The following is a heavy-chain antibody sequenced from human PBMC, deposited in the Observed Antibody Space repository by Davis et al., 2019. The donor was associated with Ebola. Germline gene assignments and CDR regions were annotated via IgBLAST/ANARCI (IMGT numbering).Heavy chain of an antibody. D-gene: IGHD1-26*01. CDR3: AKDRYSGSYLVKYYYYYMDV. Sequence: GGSLRLSCAASGFTFSSYGMHWVRQAPGKGLEWVAVISYDGSNKYYADSVKGRFTISRDNSKNTLYLQMNSLRAEDTAVYYCAKDRYSGSYLVKYYYYYMDVWGKGTTVTVSS. CDR2: ISYDGSNK. J-gene: IGHJ6*03. V-gene: IGHV3-30*18. CDR1: GFTFSSYG.